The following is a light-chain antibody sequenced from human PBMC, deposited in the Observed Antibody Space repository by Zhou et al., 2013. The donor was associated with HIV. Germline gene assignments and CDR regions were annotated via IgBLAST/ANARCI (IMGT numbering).Light chain of an antibody. CDR1: QNIYSW. V-gene: IGKV1-5*03. Sequence: DVQMTQSPSTLSASIGDRVTITCRATQNIYSWLAWYQQKPGKAPKLLISKASSLEDGVPSRFSGSGSGTEFTLTISTLQPDDFATYYCQQYNSYWTFGQGTKVEIK. J-gene: IGKJ1*01. CDR3: QQYNSYWT. CDR2: KAS.